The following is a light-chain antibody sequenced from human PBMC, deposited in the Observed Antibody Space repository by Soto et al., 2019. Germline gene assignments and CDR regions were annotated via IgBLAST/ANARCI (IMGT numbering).Light chain of an antibody. CDR2: DVS. J-gene: IGLJ2*01. CDR3: SSYTSSSTSV. V-gene: IGLV2-14*01. Sequence: QSALTQPASVSGSPGQSITISCTGTSSDVGGYNYVSWYQQHPGKARKLMIYDVSNRPSGVSNRFSGSKSGNTASLTISGLQAEDEADYYCSSYTSSSTSVFGGGTKLTVL. CDR1: SSDVGGYNY.